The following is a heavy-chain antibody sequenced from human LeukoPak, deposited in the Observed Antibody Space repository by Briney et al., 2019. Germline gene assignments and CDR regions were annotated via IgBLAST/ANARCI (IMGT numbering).Heavy chain of an antibody. CDR2: IIPILGIA. Sequence: SVKVSCKASGGTFSSYTISWVRQAPGRGLEWMGRIIPILGIANYAQRFQGRVTITADKSTSTAYMELSSLRSEDTAVYYCARAPGISQAADYWGQGTLVTVSS. V-gene: IGHV1-69*02. J-gene: IGHJ4*02. CDR3: ARAPGISQAADY. D-gene: IGHD2-15*01. CDR1: GGTFSSYT.